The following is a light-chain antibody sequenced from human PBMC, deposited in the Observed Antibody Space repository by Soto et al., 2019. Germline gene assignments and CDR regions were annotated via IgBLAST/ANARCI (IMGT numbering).Light chain of an antibody. CDR2: DAF. Sequence: EIVLTQSPATLSLSPGERATLSCWASQNVDSYLAWYQHKPGQAPRLLIYDAFKRATGIPARFSGSGSGTDFTLTIGSLEPEDFAVYYCQQRSHWPLTFGQGTKLEIK. CDR1: QNVDSY. J-gene: IGKJ2*01. CDR3: QQRSHWPLT. V-gene: IGKV3-11*01.